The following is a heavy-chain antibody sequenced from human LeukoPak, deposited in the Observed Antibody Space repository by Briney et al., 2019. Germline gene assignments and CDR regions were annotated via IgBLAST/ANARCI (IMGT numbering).Heavy chain of an antibody. CDR1: RFTFINYW. D-gene: IGHD1-26*01. CDR3: AREEGGAGMYGFDI. CDR2: LNRGGSST. V-gene: IGHV3-74*01. Sequence: PGGSLRLSCAAARFTFINYWMHLAQQAPGKGLVWVSRLNRGGSSTNYAASLKSRFTISRDTAKNTLYLKMNSMRAEDTAVYYCAREEGGAGMYGFDIWGQGTMVTVSS. J-gene: IGHJ3*02.